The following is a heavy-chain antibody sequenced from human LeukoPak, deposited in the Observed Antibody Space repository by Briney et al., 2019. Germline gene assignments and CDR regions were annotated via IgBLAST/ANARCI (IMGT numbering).Heavy chain of an antibody. CDR1: GLTFSNYA. CDR2: ISGGGGTT. V-gene: IGHV3-48*03. CDR3: ASLWELTMA. D-gene: IGHD3-16*01. J-gene: IGHJ5*02. Sequence: GGSLRLSCAASGLTFSNYAMSWVRQAPGKGLEWVSCISGGGGTTYYADSVKGRFTISRDNAKNSVYLQMNSLRAEDTAVYFCASLWELTMAWGQGTLVTVSS.